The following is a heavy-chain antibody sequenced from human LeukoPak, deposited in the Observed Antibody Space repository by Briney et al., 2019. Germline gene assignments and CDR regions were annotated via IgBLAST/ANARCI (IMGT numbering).Heavy chain of an antibody. CDR2: IYYSGST. D-gene: IGHD3-22*01. Sequence: SETLSLTCTVSGGSISSYYWSGIRQPPGKGLEWIGYIYYSGSTNYNPSLQRRATIPVDPSKNPFSLQLSSVTAGDTAVYYCARQYYDSSLNWFDPWGQGTLVTVSS. CDR1: GGSISSYY. V-gene: IGHV4-59*08. J-gene: IGHJ5*02. CDR3: ARQYYDSSLNWFDP.